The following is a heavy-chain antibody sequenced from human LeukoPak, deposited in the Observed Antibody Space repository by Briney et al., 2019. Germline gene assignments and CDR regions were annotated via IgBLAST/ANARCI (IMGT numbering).Heavy chain of an antibody. CDR2: ISGSGAKA. CDR1: KFTFSTSA. Sequence: GGSLRLACAAPKFTFSTSALSWVRQAPGRGLEWVSGISGSGAKAYYSDSVKGRFTISRDNSKNTLYLQVNSLRAEDTAVYYCATHDYGDYLGYYGMDVWGQGTTVTVSS. J-gene: IGHJ6*02. D-gene: IGHD4-17*01. CDR3: ATHDYGDYLGYYGMDV. V-gene: IGHV3-23*01.